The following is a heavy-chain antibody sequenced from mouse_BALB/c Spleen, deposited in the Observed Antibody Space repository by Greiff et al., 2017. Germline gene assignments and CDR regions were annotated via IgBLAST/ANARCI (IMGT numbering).Heavy chain of an antibody. CDR3: AREGYEDYAMDY. CDR1: GYSITSDYA. J-gene: IGHJ4*01. CDR2: ISYSGST. D-gene: IGHD2-14*01. V-gene: IGHV3-2*02. Sequence: EVQRVESGPGLVKPSQSLSLTCTVTGYSITSDYAWNWIRQFPGNKLEWMGYISYSGSTSYNPSLKSRISITRDTSKNQFFLQLNSVTTEDTATYYCAREGYEDYAMDYWGQGTSVTVSS.